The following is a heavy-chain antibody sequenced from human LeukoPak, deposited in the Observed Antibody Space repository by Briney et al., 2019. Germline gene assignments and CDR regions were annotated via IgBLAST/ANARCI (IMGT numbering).Heavy chain of an antibody. CDR1: GGSFSGYY. V-gene: IGHV4-34*01. CDR2: INHSGST. D-gene: IGHD6-6*01. J-gene: IGHJ6*03. CDR3: ARHKFAWYSSSRPMDV. Sequence: SETLSLTCAVYGGSFSGYYWSWIRQPPGKGLEWIGEINHSGSTNYNPSLKSRVTISADTSKNQFSLKLSSVTAADTAVYYCARHKFAWYSSSRPMDVWGKGTTVIVSS.